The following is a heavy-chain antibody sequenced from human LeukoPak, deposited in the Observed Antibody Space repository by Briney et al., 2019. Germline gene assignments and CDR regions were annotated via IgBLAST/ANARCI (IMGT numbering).Heavy chain of an antibody. CDR1: GGSISSGGYS. J-gene: IGHJ6*02. CDR3: ARAVAGLYYGMDV. D-gene: IGHD6-19*01. CDR2: IYHSGST. Sequence: SETLSLTCAVSGGSISSGGYSWSWIRQPPGKGLEWIGYIYHSGSTYYNPSLKSRVTISVDTSKNQFSLKLSSVTAADTAVYYCARAVAGLYYGMDVWGQGTTVTVSS. V-gene: IGHV4-30-2*01.